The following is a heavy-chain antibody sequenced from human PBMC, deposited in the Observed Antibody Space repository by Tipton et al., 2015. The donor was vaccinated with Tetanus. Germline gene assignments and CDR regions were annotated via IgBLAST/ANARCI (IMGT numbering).Heavy chain of an antibody. D-gene: IGHD2-2*01. J-gene: IGHJ4*02. Sequence: GLVKPSETLSLTCAVYGGAFSGHYWTWIRQAPGKGLAWIGEIHPSGSTNYNASLRGRVTMSVDLTRKHVFLRMTSVTAADTAVYYCARSIAAASVWPFDYWGQGTQVTVSS. CDR2: IHPSGST. CDR1: GGAFSGHY. CDR3: ARSIAAASVWPFDY. V-gene: IGHV4-34*01.